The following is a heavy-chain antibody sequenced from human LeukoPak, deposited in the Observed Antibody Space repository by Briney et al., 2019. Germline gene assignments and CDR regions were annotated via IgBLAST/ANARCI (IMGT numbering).Heavy chain of an antibody. CDR2: ITGSGGNI. D-gene: IGHD3-22*01. Sequence: GGSLRLSCVASGFTFTGFSMSWVRQAPGKGPEWVSTITGSGGNIYYADSVKGRFTISRDNSKDTLYLQMDSLRAEDTAAYYCAKRDSSRTFDYWGQGTLVTVSS. CDR3: AKRDSSRTFDY. CDR1: GFTFTGFS. J-gene: IGHJ4*02. V-gene: IGHV3-23*01.